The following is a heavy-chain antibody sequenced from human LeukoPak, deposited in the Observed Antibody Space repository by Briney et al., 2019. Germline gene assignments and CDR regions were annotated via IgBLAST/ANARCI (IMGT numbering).Heavy chain of an antibody. CDR1: AFTFRDYY. J-gene: IGHJ4*02. D-gene: IGHD1-26*01. Sequence: QPGGSLRPSCAASAFTFRDYYMDWVRQAPRKWMEWAGRIRNKANTYITKYAASVKGRFTISRDDSKNSLYLRMNSLKTEDTAVYYCAREWEYLECWGQGTLVIVSS. CDR2: IRNKANTYIT. V-gene: IGHV3-72*01. CDR3: AREWEYLEC.